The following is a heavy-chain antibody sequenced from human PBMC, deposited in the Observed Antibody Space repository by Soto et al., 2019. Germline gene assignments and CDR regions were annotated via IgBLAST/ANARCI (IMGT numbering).Heavy chain of an antibody. CDR2: IYYSGST. Sequence: PSETLSLTCTVSGGSISSYYWSWIRQPPGKGLEWIGYIYYSGSTNYNPSLKSRVTISVDTSKNQFSLKLSSVTAADTAVYYCARFNTATTPVGFDYWGQGTLVTVSS. CDR1: GGSISSYY. J-gene: IGHJ4*02. CDR3: ARFNTATTPVGFDY. V-gene: IGHV4-59*01. D-gene: IGHD4-17*01.